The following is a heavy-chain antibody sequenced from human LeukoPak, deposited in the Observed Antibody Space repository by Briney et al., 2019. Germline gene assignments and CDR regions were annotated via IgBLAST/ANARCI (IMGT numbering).Heavy chain of an antibody. CDR1: GGSISSSSYY. D-gene: IGHD6-13*01. CDR3: ARRDIAAAEDY. CDR2: IYYSGST. V-gene: IGHV4-39*01. Sequence: SETLSLTCTVSGGSISSSSYYWRWIRQPPGKGLEWIGSIYYSGSTYYNPSLKSRVTISVDTSKNQFSLKLSSVTAADTAVYYCARRDIAAAEDYWGQGTLVTVSS. J-gene: IGHJ4*02.